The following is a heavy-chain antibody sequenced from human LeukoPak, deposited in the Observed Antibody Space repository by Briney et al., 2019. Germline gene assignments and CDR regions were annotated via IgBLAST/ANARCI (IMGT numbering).Heavy chain of an antibody. CDR3: ARVVVAGTNYFDY. J-gene: IGHJ4*02. CDR1: GGSISSGDYY. V-gene: IGHV4-30-4*08. CDR2: IYYSGST. D-gene: IGHD2-15*01. Sequence: SETLSLTCTVSGGSISSGDYYWSWIRQPPGKGLEWIGYIYYSGSTYYNPSLKSRVTISVDTSKNQFSLKLSSVTAADTAVYYCARVVVAGTNYFDYWGQGTLVTVSS.